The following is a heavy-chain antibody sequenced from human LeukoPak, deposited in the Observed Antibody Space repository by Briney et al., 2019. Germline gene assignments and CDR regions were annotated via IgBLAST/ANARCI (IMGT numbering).Heavy chain of an antibody. V-gene: IGHV3-30-3*01. CDR2: ISYDGSNK. CDR1: GFTFSSYA. J-gene: IGHJ4*02. CDR3: ARDSAVGDTFFDY. D-gene: IGHD1-26*01. Sequence: GRSLRLSCAASGFTFSSYAMHWVRQAPGKGLEWVAVISYDGSNKYYADSVKGRFTISRDNCKNTLYLQMNSLRAEDTAVYYCARDSAVGDTFFDYWGQGTLVTVSS.